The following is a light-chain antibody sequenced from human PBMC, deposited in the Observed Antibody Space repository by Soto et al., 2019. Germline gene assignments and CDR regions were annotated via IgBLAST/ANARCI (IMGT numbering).Light chain of an antibody. CDR2: DVS. Sequence: QSALTQPASVSGSPGQSITISCTGTSSDVGGYNYVSWYQQHPGKAPKVMIYDVSNRPSGISNRFSGSKSGNTAYLTISRLQAEDEADYYCSSYTSSYTVLFGSGTKVPVL. CDR3: SSYTSSYTVL. V-gene: IGLV2-14*01. CDR1: SSDVGGYNY. J-gene: IGLJ1*01.